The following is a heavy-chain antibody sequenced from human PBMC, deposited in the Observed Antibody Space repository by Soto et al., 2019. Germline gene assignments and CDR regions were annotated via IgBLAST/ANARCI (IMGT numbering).Heavy chain of an antibody. J-gene: IGHJ3*02. V-gene: IGHV3-30-3*01. CDR1: GFTFSSYA. Sequence: HPGGSLRLSCAASGFTFSSYAMHWVRQAPGKGLEWVAVISYDGSNKYYADSVKGRFTISRDNSKNTLYLQMNSLRAEDTAVYYCARAFGVVMLDAFDIWGQGTMVTVSS. CDR2: ISYDGSNK. CDR3: ARAFGVVMLDAFDI. D-gene: IGHD3-3*01.